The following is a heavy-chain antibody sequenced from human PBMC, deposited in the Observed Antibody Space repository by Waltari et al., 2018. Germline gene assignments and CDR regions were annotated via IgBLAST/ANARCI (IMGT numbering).Heavy chain of an antibody. J-gene: IGHJ6*02. CDR3: ARGGPTVTTNYYYYGMDV. D-gene: IGHD4-17*01. CDR1: GGSISSGSYY. CDR2: IYTSGST. V-gene: IGHV4-61*09. Sequence: QVQLQESGPGLVKPSQTLSLTCTVSGGSISSGSYYWSWLRQPAGKGLEWIGYIYTSGSTNYNPSLKSRVTISVDTSKNQFSLKLSSVTAADTAVYYCARGGPTVTTNYYYYGMDVWGQGTTVTVSS.